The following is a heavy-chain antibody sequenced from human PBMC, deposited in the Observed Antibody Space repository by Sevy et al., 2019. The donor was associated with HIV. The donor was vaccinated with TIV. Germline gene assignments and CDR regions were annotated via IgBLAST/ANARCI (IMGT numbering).Heavy chain of an antibody. CDR2: ISSSSSYT. V-gene: IGHV3-11*06. Sequence: GGSLRLSCAASGFTFSDYYMSWIRQAPGKGLEWVSYISSSSSYTNYADSVKGQFTISRDNAKNSLYLQMNSLRAEDTAVYYCARDTITMVQGVIGDYYGMDVWGQGTTVTVS. CDR1: GFTFSDYY. D-gene: IGHD3-10*01. J-gene: IGHJ6*02. CDR3: ARDTITMVQGVIGDYYGMDV.